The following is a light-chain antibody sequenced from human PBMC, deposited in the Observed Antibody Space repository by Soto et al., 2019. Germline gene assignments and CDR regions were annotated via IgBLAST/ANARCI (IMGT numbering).Light chain of an antibody. J-gene: IGLJ2*01. CDR3: SSYTGSSTPLV. V-gene: IGLV2-14*01. Sequence: QSALTQPASVSGSPGQSITISCTGTSSDVGGYNYVSWYQQHPGKAPKLMIYDVSNRPSGVSNRFSGSKSGNTASLTISGLQAEEEADYDCSSYTGSSTPLVFGGGTKLTVL. CDR1: SSDVGGYNY. CDR2: DVS.